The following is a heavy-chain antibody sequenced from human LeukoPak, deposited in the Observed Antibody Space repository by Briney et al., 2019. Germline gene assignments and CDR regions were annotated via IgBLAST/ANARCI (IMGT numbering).Heavy chain of an antibody. CDR1: GFTFSSYA. D-gene: IGHD3-10*01. CDR3: AKDLYVLLWFRVFDY. Sequence: GGSLRLSCAASGFTFSSYAMSWVRQAPGKGLEWVSAISGSGGSTYYADSVKGRFTISRDNSKNTLYLQMNSLRAEDTAVYYCAKDLYVLLWFRVFDYWGQGTLVTVSS. CDR2: ISGSGGST. J-gene: IGHJ4*02. V-gene: IGHV3-23*01.